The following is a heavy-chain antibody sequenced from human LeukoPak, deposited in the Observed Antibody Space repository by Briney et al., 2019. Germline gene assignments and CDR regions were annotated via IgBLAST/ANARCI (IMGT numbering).Heavy chain of an antibody. V-gene: IGHV4-34*01. D-gene: IGHD4-23*01. Sequence: SETLSLTCAVYGGSFSDYYWTWIRQPPGKGLEWVGEINHSGSPNYNPSLKSRVTISVDTSKNQFSLKLSSVTAADTAMYYCARVSRGNSVGGDYWGQGTLVTVSS. J-gene: IGHJ4*02. CDR2: INHSGSP. CDR3: ARVSRGNSVGGDY. CDR1: GGSFSDYY.